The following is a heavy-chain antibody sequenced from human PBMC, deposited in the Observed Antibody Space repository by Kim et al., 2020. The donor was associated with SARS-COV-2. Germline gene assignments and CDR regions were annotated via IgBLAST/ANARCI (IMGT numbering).Heavy chain of an antibody. D-gene: IGHD5-18*01. Sequence: GGSLRLSCAASGFTFSSYEMNWVRQAPGKGLEWVSYISSSGSTIYYADSVKGRFTISRDNAKNSLYLQMNSLRAEDTAVYYCARYSYGWYYYYGMDVWGQGTTVTVSS. J-gene: IGHJ6*02. V-gene: IGHV3-48*03. CDR3: ARYSYGWYYYYGMDV. CDR1: GFTFSSYE. CDR2: ISSSGSTI.